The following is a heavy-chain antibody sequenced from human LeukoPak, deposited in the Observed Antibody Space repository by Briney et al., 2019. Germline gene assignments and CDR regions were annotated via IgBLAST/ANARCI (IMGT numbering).Heavy chain of an antibody. D-gene: IGHD4-11*01. Sequence: PGGSLRLSCAASGFTFSSYWMNWARQAPGKGLEWVASINHNGNVNYYVDSVKGRFTISRDNSNNTLYLQMNSLRAEDTAVYYCAKLTTSWGQGTLVTVSS. CDR3: AKLTTS. CDR1: GFTFSSYW. J-gene: IGHJ4*02. V-gene: IGHV3-7*03. CDR2: INHNGNVN.